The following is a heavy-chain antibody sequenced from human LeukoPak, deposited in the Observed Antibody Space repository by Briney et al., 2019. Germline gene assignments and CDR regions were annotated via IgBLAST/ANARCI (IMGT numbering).Heavy chain of an antibody. Sequence: ASVKVSCKASGYTFTRYGISWVRQAPGQGLEWMGWISAYNGNTNYAQKLQGRVTMTTDTSTSTAYMELRSLRSDDTAVYYCAIFREYYYDSSGYGFGAFDIWGQGTMVTVSS. D-gene: IGHD3-22*01. J-gene: IGHJ3*02. CDR1: GYTFTRYG. CDR2: ISAYNGNT. CDR3: AIFREYYYDSSGYGFGAFDI. V-gene: IGHV1-18*01.